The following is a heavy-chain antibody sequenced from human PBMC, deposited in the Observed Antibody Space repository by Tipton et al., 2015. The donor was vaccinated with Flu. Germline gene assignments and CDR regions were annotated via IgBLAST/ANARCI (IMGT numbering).Heavy chain of an antibody. CDR1: GYTFITHW. CDR3: ARAYGDYPSGFDP. Sequence: QLVQSGAEVKKPGESLKISCKASGYTFITHWIGWVRQMPGKGLEWVGIIYPNDFDTRYSPSFEGQVTISADKSTNTAFLQWSSLKASDTAMYYCARAYGDYPSGFDPWGQGTRVTVSS. V-gene: IGHV5-51*01. CDR2: IYPNDFDT. J-gene: IGHJ5*02. D-gene: IGHD4-17*01.